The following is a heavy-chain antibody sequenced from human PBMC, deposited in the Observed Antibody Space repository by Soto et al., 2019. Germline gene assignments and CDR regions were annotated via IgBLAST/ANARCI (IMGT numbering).Heavy chain of an antibody. V-gene: IGHV4-30-4*01. J-gene: IGHJ6*02. CDR2: IYYSGST. D-gene: IGHD6-13*01. CDR3: ARGAADPHYYYSYGMDV. Sequence: QVQLQESGPGLVKPSQTLSLTCTVSGGSISSGDYYWSWIRQPPGKGLEWIGYIYYSGSTYYNPSLKSRVTISVDTSKNQFSLKLSSVTAADTAVYYCARGAADPHYYYSYGMDVWGQGTTVTVSS. CDR1: GGSISSGDYY.